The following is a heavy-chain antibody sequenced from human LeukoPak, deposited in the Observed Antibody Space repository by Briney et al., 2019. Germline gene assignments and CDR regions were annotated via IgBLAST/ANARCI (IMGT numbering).Heavy chain of an antibody. Sequence: PSETLSLTCTVSGGSISSSSYYWGWIRQPPGKGLEWIGSIYYSGSTYYNPSLKSRVTISVDTSKNQFSLKLSSVTAADTAVYYCARHPTGYYDILTGYGVPNWFDPWGQGTLVTVSS. CDR1: GGSISSSSYY. J-gene: IGHJ5*02. V-gene: IGHV4-39*01. CDR3: ARHPTGYYDILTGYGVPNWFDP. CDR2: IYYSGST. D-gene: IGHD3-9*01.